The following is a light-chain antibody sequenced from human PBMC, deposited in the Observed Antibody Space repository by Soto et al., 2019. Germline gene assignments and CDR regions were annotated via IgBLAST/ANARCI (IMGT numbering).Light chain of an antibody. CDR3: QEYYSSPLA. CDR2: WAS. CDR1: QSVLYTSNNKNY. Sequence: DIVMTQSPNSLAVSLGERATLNCKSSQSVLYTSNNKNYLAWYHQKPRQPPKLLIYWASTRESGVPDRFSGSGSGTDGTLTISSLQAEDVAGYYCQEYYSSPLAFGGGTKVEIK. J-gene: IGKJ4*01. V-gene: IGKV4-1*01.